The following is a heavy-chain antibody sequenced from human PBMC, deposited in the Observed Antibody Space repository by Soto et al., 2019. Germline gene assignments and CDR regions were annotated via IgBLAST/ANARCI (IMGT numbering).Heavy chain of an antibody. CDR2: IWYDGSNK. D-gene: IGHD4-17*01. V-gene: IGHV3-33*01. CDR1: GFTFSSYG. Sequence: QVQLVESGGGVVQPGRSLRLSCAASGFTFSSYGMHWVRQAPGKGLEWVAVIWYDGSNKYYADSVKGRFTISRDNSKNTLYLQMNSLRAEDTAVYYCAREDGLGDATVTTPFSLDYWGQGTLVTVSS. J-gene: IGHJ4*02. CDR3: AREDGLGDATVTTPFSLDY.